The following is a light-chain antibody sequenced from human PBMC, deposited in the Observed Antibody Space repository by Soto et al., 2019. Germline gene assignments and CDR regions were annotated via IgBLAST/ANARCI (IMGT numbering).Light chain of an antibody. V-gene: IGLV2-23*01. J-gene: IGLJ3*02. Sequence: QSALTQPASVSGSPGQSVTISCTGSSSDVGTYDLVSWYQQHPGKAPKILIYEGTKRPSGVSNRFSGSTSGNTASLTISWLQAEAEADYICCSYAGFSTMVFGGGTMLTVL. CDR1: SSDVGTYDL. CDR2: EGT. CDR3: CSYAGFSTMV.